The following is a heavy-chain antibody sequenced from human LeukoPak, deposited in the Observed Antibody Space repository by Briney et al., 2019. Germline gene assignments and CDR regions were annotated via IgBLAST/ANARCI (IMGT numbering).Heavy chain of an antibody. Sequence: ASVKVSCKASGYTFTGYYMHWVRQAPGQGLEWMGWINPNSGGTNYAQKFQGRVTMTRDTSISTAYMELSRLRSDDTAVYYCAREKGRIVVVPAAIKVFGYCGQGTLVTVSS. J-gene: IGHJ4*02. CDR1: GYTFTGYY. CDR3: AREKGRIVVVPAAIKVFGY. CDR2: INPNSGGT. V-gene: IGHV1-2*02. D-gene: IGHD2-2*01.